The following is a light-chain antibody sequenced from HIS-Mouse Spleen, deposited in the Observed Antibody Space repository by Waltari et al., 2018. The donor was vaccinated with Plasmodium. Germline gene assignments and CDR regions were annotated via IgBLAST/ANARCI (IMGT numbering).Light chain of an antibody. J-gene: IGLJ3*02. Sequence: SYELTQPPSVSVSPGQTARITCSGDALPKKFAYWYQQKSGQAPVLVIYEDSKRPSGIPGGSSGSSSGTIATLTISGAQVEDEADYYCYSTDSSGNHRVFGGGTKLTVL. CDR1: ALPKKF. CDR2: EDS. CDR3: YSTDSSGNHRV. V-gene: IGLV3-10*01.